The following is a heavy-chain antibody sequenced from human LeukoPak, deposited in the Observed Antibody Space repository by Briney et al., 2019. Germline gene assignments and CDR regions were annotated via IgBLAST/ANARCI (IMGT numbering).Heavy chain of an antibody. J-gene: IGHJ4*02. CDR1: GGSISSGSYY. V-gene: IGHV4-61*02. Sequence: SETLSLTCTVSGGSISSGSYYWSWIRQPAGKGLEWIGRIYTSGSTNYNPSLKSRVTISVDTSKNQFSLKLSSVTAADTAVYYCARGVPYYDSNGYESYWGQGTLVTVSS. CDR2: IYTSGST. CDR3: ARGVPYYDSNGYESY. D-gene: IGHD3-22*01.